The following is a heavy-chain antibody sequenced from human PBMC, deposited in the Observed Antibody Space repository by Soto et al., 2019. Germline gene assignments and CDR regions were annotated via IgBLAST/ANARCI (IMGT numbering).Heavy chain of an antibody. D-gene: IGHD6-19*01. Sequence: ASVKVSCKASGYTFTSYGISWVRQARGQGLEWMGWISAYNGNTEYAQNFQGRVTMTTDTSTSTAYMELRRVRSDDTAVYYCARDGRVVAVAGTDYYYGMDVWGQGTTVTVSS. V-gene: IGHV1-18*04. CDR3: ARDGRVVAVAGTDYYYGMDV. CDR2: ISAYNGNT. J-gene: IGHJ6*02. CDR1: GYTFTSYG.